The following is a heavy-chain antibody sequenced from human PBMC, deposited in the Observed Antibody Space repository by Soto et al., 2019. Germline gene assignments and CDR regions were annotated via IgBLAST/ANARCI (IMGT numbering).Heavy chain of an antibody. D-gene: IGHD3-9*01. CDR3: ARDPMYSYYGILTGYPGGMDV. V-gene: IGHV3-7*01. Sequence: GGSLRLSCAASGFTFSSYWMSWVRQAPGKGLEWVANIKQDGSEKYYVDSVKGRFTISRDNAKNSLYLQMNSLRAEDTAVYYCARDPMYSYYGILTGYPGGMDVWGQGTTVTVSS. J-gene: IGHJ6*02. CDR1: GFTFSSYW. CDR2: IKQDGSEK.